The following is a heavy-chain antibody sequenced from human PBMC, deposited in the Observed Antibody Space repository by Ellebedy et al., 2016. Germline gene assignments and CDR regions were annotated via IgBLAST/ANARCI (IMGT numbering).Heavy chain of an antibody. J-gene: IGHJ4*02. Sequence: SETLSLXXTVSGGSISSNRYYWSWIRQHPGKGLEWIGYIYYSGNTYYNPSLRSRVTISVDTSKNQFSLKLSSVTAADTAVYYCARGGTYGSGSYIYYFDYWGQGTLVTVSS. V-gene: IGHV4-31*03. CDR3: ARGGTYGSGSYIYYFDY. CDR1: GGSISSNRYY. D-gene: IGHD3-10*01. CDR2: IYYSGNT.